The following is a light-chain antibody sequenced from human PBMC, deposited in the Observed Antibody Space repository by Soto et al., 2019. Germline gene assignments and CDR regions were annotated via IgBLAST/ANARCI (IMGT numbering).Light chain of an antibody. CDR1: QNIRSY. V-gene: IGKV1-39*01. J-gene: IGKJ1*01. CDR2: ATS. Sequence: DIQMTQSPSSLSASVGDRVTITCRASQNIRSYLNWYQQKPGKAPQLLIYATSSLQTGVPSRFSARGSGTDFSLVISDLQPEDSATYYCQQGYSSRWTSCRGTKVEI. CDR3: QQGYSSRWT.